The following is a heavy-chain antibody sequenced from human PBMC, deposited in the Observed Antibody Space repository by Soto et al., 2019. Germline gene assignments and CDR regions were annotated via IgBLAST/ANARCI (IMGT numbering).Heavy chain of an antibody. CDR2: INHSGST. CDR3: ARGQGDLDY. Sequence: PSETLSLTCAVYGGSFSGYYWSWIRQPPGKGLEWIGEINHSGSTNYNPSLKSRVTISVDTSKNQFSLKLSSVTAADTAVYYCARGQGDLDYWGQGTLVTVSS. CDR1: GGSFSGYY. V-gene: IGHV4-34*01. J-gene: IGHJ4*02. D-gene: IGHD3-10*01.